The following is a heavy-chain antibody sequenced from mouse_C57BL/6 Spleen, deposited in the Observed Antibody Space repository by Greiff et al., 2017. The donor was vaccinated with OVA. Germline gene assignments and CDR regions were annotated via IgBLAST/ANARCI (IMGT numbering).Heavy chain of an antibody. D-gene: IGHD4-1*01. V-gene: IGHV1-81*01. Sequence: VQRVESGAELARPGASVKLSCKASGYTFTSYGISWVKQRTGQGLEWIGEIYPRSGNTYYNEKFKGKAKLTADKSSSTAYMELRSLTSEDSAVYNCARGERGRFAYWGQGTLVTVSA. CDR2: IYPRSGNT. CDR1: GYTFTSYG. CDR3: ARGERGRFAY. J-gene: IGHJ3*01.